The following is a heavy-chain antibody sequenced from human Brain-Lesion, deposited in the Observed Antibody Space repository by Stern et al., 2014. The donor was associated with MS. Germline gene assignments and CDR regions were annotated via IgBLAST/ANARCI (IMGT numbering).Heavy chain of an antibody. Sequence: QVQLVESGPGLVKPSQTLSLSCTVPGGSISSGGYYWSWIRQPPGKGLEWIGRIFNRSRTSYNPSLKSRVTISIDTSKTQFSLRLNSRTAADTAVYYCARGRVVPGFQYYATDVWGQGTTVIVSS. J-gene: IGHJ6*02. V-gene: IGHV4-61*02. CDR3: ARGRVVPGFQYYATDV. D-gene: IGHD2-2*01. CDR2: IFNRSRT. CDR1: GGSISSGGYY.